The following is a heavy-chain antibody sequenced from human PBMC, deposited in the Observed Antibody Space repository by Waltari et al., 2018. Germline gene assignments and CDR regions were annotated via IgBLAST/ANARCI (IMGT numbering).Heavy chain of an antibody. CDR1: GFNFNSFW. Sequence: EVQLVESGGGLVQPGGSLSLSCAAAGFNFNSFWMSWVRKAPGKGLEWVANIKQDGSEKYYVDSVKGRFTISRDNAKNSLYLQMNSLRAEYTAVYYCASSIGYWGQGTLVTVSS. CDR3: ASSIGY. J-gene: IGHJ4*02. V-gene: IGHV3-7*01. CDR2: IKQDGSEK.